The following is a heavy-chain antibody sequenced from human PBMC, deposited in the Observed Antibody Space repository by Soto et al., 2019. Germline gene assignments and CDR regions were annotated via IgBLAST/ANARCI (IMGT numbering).Heavy chain of an antibody. D-gene: IGHD3-9*01. CDR1: GFTFSNYA. CDR2: MSNSGSRT. CDR3: AKAYFDILTGYFGDD. Sequence: VQLLESGGGLVQPGGSLRLSCAASGFTFSNYAMSWVRQAPGKGLEWVSGMSNSGSRTYYADSVKGRFIISRDNSKNTLYLQMNSLRPEDTAVYYCAKAYFDILTGYFGDDWGQGTLVSVSS. V-gene: IGHV3-23*01. J-gene: IGHJ4*02.